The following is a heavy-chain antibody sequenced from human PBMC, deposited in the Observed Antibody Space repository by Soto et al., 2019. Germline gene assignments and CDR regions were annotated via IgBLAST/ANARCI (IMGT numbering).Heavy chain of an antibody. D-gene: IGHD1-7*01. J-gene: IGHJ3*02. CDR3: ARSNRIQPLELRWPFDI. CDR1: GFTFSTYA. Sequence: QVRLVESGGGVVQPGRSLRLSCVASGFTFSTYAMHWVRQAPGKGLEWVAVISGDGNTQFYADSMEGRFTISRDNSKNXXHLQLNRLRPEGTAVYYCARSNRIQPLELRWPFDIWGQGTMVTVSS. CDR2: ISGDGNTQ. V-gene: IGHV3-30-3*01.